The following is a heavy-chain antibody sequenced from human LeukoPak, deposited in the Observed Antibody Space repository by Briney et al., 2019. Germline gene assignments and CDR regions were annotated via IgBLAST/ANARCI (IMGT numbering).Heavy chain of an antibody. J-gene: IGHJ4*02. CDR2: ISTYNGNT. CDR3: ARPRSSGWYLGLWL. CDR1: GYSFTSYG. D-gene: IGHD6-19*01. V-gene: IGHV1-18*01. Sequence: ASVKVSCKASGYSFTSYGISWVRQAPGQGLEWMVWISTYNGNTNYAQKLQGRVTMATDTSTTTAYMELRSLTSDDTAVYYCARPRSSGWYLGLWLWGQGSLVTVSS.